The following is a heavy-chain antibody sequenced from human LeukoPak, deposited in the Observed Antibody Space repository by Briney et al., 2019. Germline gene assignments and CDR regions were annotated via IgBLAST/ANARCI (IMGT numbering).Heavy chain of an antibody. D-gene: IGHD3-16*01. CDR3: ARELGDRDAFDI. Sequence: ASVKVSCKASGYTFTGYYMHWVRQAPGQGLEWMGWINPNSGGTNYAQKFQGRVTMTRDTSISTAYMELSRLRSDDTAVYYCARELGDRDAFDIWGQGTMVTVSS. CDR1: GYTFTGYY. CDR2: INPNSGGT. J-gene: IGHJ3*02. V-gene: IGHV1-2*02.